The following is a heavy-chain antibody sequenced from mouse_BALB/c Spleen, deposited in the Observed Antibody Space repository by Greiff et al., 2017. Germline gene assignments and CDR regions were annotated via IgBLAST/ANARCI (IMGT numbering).Heavy chain of an antibody. CDR3: ARWDSLLRAMDY. D-gene: IGHD1-2*01. Sequence: QVQLQQSRAELVRPGSSVKISCKASGYAFSSYWMNWVKQRPGQGLEWIGKIYPGDGDTNYNGKFKGKATLTADKSSSTADMQLSSLTSEDSAVYFCARWDSLLRAMDYWGQGTSVTVSS. J-gene: IGHJ4*01. V-gene: IGHV1-80*01. CDR2: IYPGDGDT. CDR1: GYAFSSYW.